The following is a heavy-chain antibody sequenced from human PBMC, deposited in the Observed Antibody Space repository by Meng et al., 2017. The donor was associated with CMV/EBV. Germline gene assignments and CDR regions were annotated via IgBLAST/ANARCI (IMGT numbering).Heavy chain of an antibody. J-gene: IGHJ4*02. Sequence: PLVQSGAGVKKPGSSVNVYCKASGYTFTGYYMHWVRQAPGQGLEWMGWINPNSGGTNYAQKFQGRVTMTRETSISTAYMELSRLRSDDTAVYYCARLGSTDDYWGQGTLVTVSS. CDR3: ARLGSTDDY. CDR2: INPNSGGT. D-gene: IGHD2-15*01. CDR1: GYTFTGYY. V-gene: IGHV1-2*02.